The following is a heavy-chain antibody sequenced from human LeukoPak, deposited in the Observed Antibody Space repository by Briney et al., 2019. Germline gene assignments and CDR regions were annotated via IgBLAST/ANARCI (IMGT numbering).Heavy chain of an antibody. J-gene: IGHJ5*02. CDR2: IIPIFGTA. V-gene: IGHV1-69*06. Sequence: SVKVSCKASGGTFSSYAISWVRQAPGQGLEWMGGIIPIFGTANYAQRFQGRVTITADKSTSTAYMELSSLRSEDTAVYYCARVVGYSSSSNWFDPWGQGTLVTVSS. CDR1: GGTFSSYA. D-gene: IGHD6-13*01. CDR3: ARVVGYSSSSNWFDP.